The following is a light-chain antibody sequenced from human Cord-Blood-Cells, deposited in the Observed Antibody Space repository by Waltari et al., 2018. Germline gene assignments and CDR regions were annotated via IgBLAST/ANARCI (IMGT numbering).Light chain of an antibody. CDR1: QSVSSY. CDR2: DAA. J-gene: IGKJ1*01. V-gene: IGKV3-11*01. CDR3: QQRSSWPLT. Sequence: EIVLTQSPAPLSLSPGERATLPCRASQSVSSYLAWSQQKPGQAPSLLIYDAANRATGIPARCSGSGSATDVTLTISSLEPEDFAVYYCQQRSSWPLTFGQGTKVEIK.